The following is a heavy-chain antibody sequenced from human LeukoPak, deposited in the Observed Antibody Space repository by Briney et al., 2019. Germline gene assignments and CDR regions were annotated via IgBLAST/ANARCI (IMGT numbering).Heavy chain of an antibody. J-gene: IGHJ4*02. Sequence: GGSLRLSCTASEFTVGRNYMLWVRQAPGKGLEWVSLIFSNGDTHYADSVKGRFTISRDTSKNTVSLQMNSLRVEDTAMYYCTRDQVNYWGQGTLVTVSS. CDR3: TRDQVNY. D-gene: IGHD2-21*01. CDR2: IFSNGDT. V-gene: IGHV3-53*01. CDR1: EFTVGRNY.